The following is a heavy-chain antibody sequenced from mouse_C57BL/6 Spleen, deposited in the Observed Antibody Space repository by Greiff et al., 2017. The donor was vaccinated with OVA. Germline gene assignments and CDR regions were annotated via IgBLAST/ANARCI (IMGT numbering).Heavy chain of an antibody. CDR3: ARMSPGAMDY. Sequence: QVQLQQPGAELVRPGSSVKLSCKASGYTFTSYWMHWVKQRPIQGLEWIGNIDPSDSATHYNQKFKDKATLTVDKSSSTAYMQLSSLTSEDSAVDYCARMSPGAMDYWGQGTSVTVSS. J-gene: IGHJ4*01. CDR2: IDPSDSAT. CDR1: GYTFTSYW. V-gene: IGHV1-52*01.